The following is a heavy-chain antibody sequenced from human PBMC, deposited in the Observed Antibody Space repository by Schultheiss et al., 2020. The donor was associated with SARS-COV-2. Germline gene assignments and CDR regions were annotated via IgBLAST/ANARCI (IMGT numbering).Heavy chain of an antibody. J-gene: IGHJ6*02. Sequence: SQTLSLTCTVSGVSVTTYCWNWIRRPPGKGLEWIGFIHDSGSTYYNPSLKSRVTISVDTSKNQFSLKLSSVTAADTAVYYCAREGIAAAYGMDVWGQGTTVTVSS. V-gene: IGHV4-4*08. CDR3: AREGIAAAYGMDV. CDR1: GVSVTTYC. D-gene: IGHD6-13*01. CDR2: IHDSGST.